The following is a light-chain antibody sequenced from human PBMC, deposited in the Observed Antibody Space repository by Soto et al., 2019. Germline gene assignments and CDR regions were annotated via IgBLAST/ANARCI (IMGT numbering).Light chain of an antibody. CDR1: QSVSSNY. V-gene: IGKV3-20*01. CDR2: GAS. Sequence: EIVLTQSPATLSLSPGERATLSCRASQSVSSNYLAWYQQKPGQAPRPLIYGASSRATGIPGRFSGSGAGTEFTLPISSVESEDFAVYYGQLFSSSPWTLCQGTKVESK. CDR3: QLFSSSPWT. J-gene: IGKJ1*01.